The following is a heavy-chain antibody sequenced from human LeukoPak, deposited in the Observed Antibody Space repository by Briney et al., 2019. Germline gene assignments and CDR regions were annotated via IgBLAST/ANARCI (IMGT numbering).Heavy chain of an antibody. CDR1: GFTFSGYA. V-gene: IGHV3-23*01. CDR2: ISGSGVST. D-gene: IGHD7-27*01. CDR3: ARGRNWADY. J-gene: IGHJ4*02. Sequence: GGSLRLSCAASGFTFSGYAMSWVRQAPGKGLEWVSTISGSGVSTYYADSVKGRFTISRDNAKNSLYLQMNSLRAEDTAVYYCARGRNWADYWGQGTLVTVSS.